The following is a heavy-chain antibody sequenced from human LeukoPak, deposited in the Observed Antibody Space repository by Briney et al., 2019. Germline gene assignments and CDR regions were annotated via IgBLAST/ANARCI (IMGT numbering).Heavy chain of an antibody. CDR2: IKQDGSEK. D-gene: IGHD2-2*03. J-gene: IGHJ4*02. Sequence: GGSLRLSCAASGFTFSSYWMSWVRQAPGKGLEWVANIKQDGSEKFYVDSLKGRFTISRDNAKNSLYLQMNTLRVEDTAVYYCAKGFMDLDNWGQGTLVTVSS. V-gene: IGHV3-7*01. CDR3: AKGFMDLDN. CDR1: GFTFSSYW.